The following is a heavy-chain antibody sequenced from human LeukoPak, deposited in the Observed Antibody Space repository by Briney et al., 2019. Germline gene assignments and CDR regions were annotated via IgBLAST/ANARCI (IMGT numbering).Heavy chain of an antibody. CDR3: ARDYTETVYYYYYYMDV. J-gene: IGHJ6*03. CDR1: GYTFTSYG. V-gene: IGHV1-18*01. Sequence: ASVKVSCKASGYTFTSYGISWVRQAPGQGLEWMGWISAYNGNTNYAQKLQGRVTMTTDTSTSTAYMELRSLRSDDTAVYYCARDYTETVYYYYYYMDVWGKGTTVTVSS. D-gene: IGHD1-1*01. CDR2: ISAYNGNT.